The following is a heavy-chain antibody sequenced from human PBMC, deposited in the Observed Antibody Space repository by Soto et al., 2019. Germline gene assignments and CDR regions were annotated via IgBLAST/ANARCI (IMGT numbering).Heavy chain of an antibody. D-gene: IGHD1-26*01. CDR2: ISYDGSNK. V-gene: IGHV3-30*18. J-gene: IGHJ4*02. CDR1: VFTFSSYG. CDR3: AKGWGVGATYFDY. Sequence: GSLRLSCAASVFTFSSYGMHWVRQAPGKGLEWVAVISYDGSNKYYADSVKGRFTISRDNSKNTLYLQMNSLRAEDTAVYYCAKGWGVGATYFDYWGQGTLVTVSS.